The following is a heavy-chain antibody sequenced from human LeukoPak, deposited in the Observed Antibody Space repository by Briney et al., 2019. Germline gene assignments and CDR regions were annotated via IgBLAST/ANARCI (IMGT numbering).Heavy chain of an antibody. V-gene: IGHV3-7*01. Sequence: PGGSLGLSCAASGFTFISSWMTWVRQAPGKGLEWVANIKKDGSQTHYLDSVQGRFTISRDNAKNSLYLQMNSLRVEDTAVYYCVRDSSPYERPSSYYDAFDIWGHGTVVTVS. CDR3: VRDSSPYERPSSYYDAFDI. CDR2: IKKDGSQT. CDR1: GFTFISSW. D-gene: IGHD3-22*01. J-gene: IGHJ3*02.